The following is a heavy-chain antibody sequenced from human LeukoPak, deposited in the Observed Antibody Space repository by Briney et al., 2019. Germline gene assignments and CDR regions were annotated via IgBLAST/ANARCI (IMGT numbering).Heavy chain of an antibody. Sequence: PGGSLRLSCAASGFTFSSYWMSWVRQAPGKGRDGVGNIKQDGSETYFVDSVKGRFTISRDNAKNSLYLQMNSLRAEDTAVYYCARDAMSRTADYWGQGTLVTVSS. CDR3: ARDAMSRTADY. CDR2: IKQDGSET. D-gene: IGHD2-2*01. CDR1: GFTFSSYW. V-gene: IGHV3-7*01. J-gene: IGHJ4*02.